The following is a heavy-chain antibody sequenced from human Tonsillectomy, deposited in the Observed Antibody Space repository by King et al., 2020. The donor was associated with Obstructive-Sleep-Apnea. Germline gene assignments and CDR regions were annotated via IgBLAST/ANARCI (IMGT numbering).Heavy chain of an antibody. V-gene: IGHV3-64*01. CDR3: ARVGVYYDILTGYYNEYYFDY. CDR1: GFTFSSYA. D-gene: IGHD3-9*01. Sequence: VQLVESGGGLVQPGGSLRLSCAASGFTFSSYAMHWVRQAPGKGLEYVSAISSNGGSTYYANSVKGRFTISRDNSKNTLYLQMGSLRAEDMAVYYCARVGVYYDILTGYYNEYYFDYWGQGTLVTVSS. J-gene: IGHJ4*02. CDR2: ISSNGGST.